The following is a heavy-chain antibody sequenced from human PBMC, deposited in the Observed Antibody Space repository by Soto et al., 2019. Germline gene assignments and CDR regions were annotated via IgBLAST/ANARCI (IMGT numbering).Heavy chain of an antibody. CDR3: ARGFRSDIHDYGDHGRDDAFDI. Sequence: ASVKVSCKASGYTFTSYDINWVRQATGQGLEWMGWMNPNSGNTGYAQKFQGRVTMTRNTSISTAYMELSSLRSEDTAVYYCARGFRSDIHDYGDHGRDDAFDIWGQGTMVTVSS. V-gene: IGHV1-8*01. D-gene: IGHD4-17*01. CDR1: GYTFTSYD. CDR2: MNPNSGNT. J-gene: IGHJ3*02.